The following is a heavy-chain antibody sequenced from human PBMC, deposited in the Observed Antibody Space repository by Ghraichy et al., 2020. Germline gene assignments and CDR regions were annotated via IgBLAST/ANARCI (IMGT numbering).Heavy chain of an antibody. CDR3: ARARGGWCTTTNCFAEYAEY. CDR1: EFSFNKFW. Sequence: LSLTCVGSEFSFNKFWMSWVRQAPGKGLEWVASIKQGGGEKHYADSLKGRIAISRDNTQNSLFLQLDSLRVDDTVVYYCARARGGWCTTTNCFAEYAEYWGEGTLVTVSS. CDR2: IKQGGGEK. D-gene: IGHD1-26*01. J-gene: IGHJ4*02. V-gene: IGHV3-7*01.